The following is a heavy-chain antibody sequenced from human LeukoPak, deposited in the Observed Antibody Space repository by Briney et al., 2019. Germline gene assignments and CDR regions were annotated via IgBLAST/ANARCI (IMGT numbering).Heavy chain of an antibody. J-gene: IGHJ5*02. CDR2: ISSSSSYI. D-gene: IGHD6-6*01. Sequence: GGSLRLSCAASGFTFSSYSMNWVRQAPGKGLEWVSSISSSSSYIYYADSVKGRFTISRDNAKNSLYLQMNSLRAEDTAVYYCAKEYSSSSSWFDPWGQGTLVTVSS. CDR3: AKEYSSSSSWFDP. CDR1: GFTFSSYS. V-gene: IGHV3-21*01.